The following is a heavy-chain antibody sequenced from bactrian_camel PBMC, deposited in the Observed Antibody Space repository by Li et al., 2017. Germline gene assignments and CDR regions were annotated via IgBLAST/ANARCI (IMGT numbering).Heavy chain of an antibody. CDR3: AARIARGYCALIRDDYFHS. D-gene: IGHD1*01. Sequence: HVQLVESGGGSVQAGGSLRLSCVGSGHPYPTTCMSWFRQAPGKEREGVAMIYMIGGSTYYVDSVEGRFTISRDNAKNTVYLEMNNLKPEDTAMYYCAARIARGYCALIRDDYFHSWGQGTQVTVS. V-gene: IGHV3-3*01. CDR1: GHPYPTTC. CDR2: IYMIGGST. J-gene: IGHJ6*01.